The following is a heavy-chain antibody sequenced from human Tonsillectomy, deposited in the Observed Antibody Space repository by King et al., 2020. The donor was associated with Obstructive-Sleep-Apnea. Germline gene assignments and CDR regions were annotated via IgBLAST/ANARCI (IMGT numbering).Heavy chain of an antibody. Sequence: VQLVESGGGLVQPGGSLRLSCAASGFTFSDYWMTWVRHAPGKGLEWVANIKQDESERYYLDSVKGRFTIPRDNAKNSVYLPMSSLGVEDTAVYYCARTAYSRHYYEDSWGQGTLVTVSS. V-gene: IGHV3-7*03. CDR1: GFTFSDYW. D-gene: IGHD3-22*01. CDR3: ARTAYSRHYYEDS. J-gene: IGHJ4*02. CDR2: IKQDESER.